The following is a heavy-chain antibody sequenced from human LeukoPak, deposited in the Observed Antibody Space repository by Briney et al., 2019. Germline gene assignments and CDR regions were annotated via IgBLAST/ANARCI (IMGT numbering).Heavy chain of an antibody. CDR3: ARDGYQSSGTYCDH. CDR1: GFTFNTYA. V-gene: IGHV3-30*04. CDR2: ISYDGRNK. J-gene: IGHJ5*02. Sequence: GGSLRLSCAASGFTFNTYAMHWVRQAPGKGLERVAVISYDGRNKYYADSVKGRFTISRDNSKNTLYLQMNSLRPEDTALYYCARDGYQSSGTYCDHWGQGTLVTVSS. D-gene: IGHD3-10*01.